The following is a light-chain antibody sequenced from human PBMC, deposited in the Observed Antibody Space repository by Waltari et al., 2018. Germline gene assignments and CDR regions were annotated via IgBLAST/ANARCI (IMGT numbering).Light chain of an antibody. Sequence: VLTQSPGTLSLSPGERATLSCRASQSVSRWLAWYQQNPGQPPRLLIDGGSSRATGIPDRFSGSRSGTDFSLTISRLEPEDAAVYYCEKYGTVPATFVQGNKVEVK. J-gene: IGKJ1*01. CDR1: QSVSRW. CDR2: GGS. V-gene: IGKV3-20*01. CDR3: EKYGTVPAT.